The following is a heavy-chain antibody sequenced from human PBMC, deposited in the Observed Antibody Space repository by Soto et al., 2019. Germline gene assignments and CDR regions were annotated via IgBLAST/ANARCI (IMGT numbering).Heavy chain of an antibody. J-gene: IGHJ4*02. D-gene: IGHD1-26*01. CDR2: IYHSGST. CDR1: VGSISSGGYS. Sequence: PSETLSLTCAVSVGSISSGGYSWSWIRQPPGKGLEWIGYIYHSGSTYYNPSLKSRVTISVDRSKNQFSLKLSSVTAADTAVYYCARDDGGSYGYWGQGTLVTVSS. V-gene: IGHV4-30-2*01. CDR3: ARDDGGSYGY.